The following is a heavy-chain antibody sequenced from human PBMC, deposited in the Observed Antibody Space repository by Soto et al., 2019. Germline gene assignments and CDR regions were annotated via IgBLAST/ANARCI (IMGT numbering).Heavy chain of an antibody. CDR1: GFSFNRFA. CDR3: AKDGVPVRSVVILPYYFDV. CDR2: ISSDGSHE. J-gene: IGHJ4*02. V-gene: IGHV3-30*18. D-gene: IGHD2-21*01. Sequence: QPGGSLGLSCAASGFSFNRFATHWVRQAPGKGLEWVALISSDGSHEMYADSVKGRFTISRENSKNRLYLQMNNLRVEDTALYFCAKDGVPVRSVVILPYYFDVWGRRTLVTLSS.